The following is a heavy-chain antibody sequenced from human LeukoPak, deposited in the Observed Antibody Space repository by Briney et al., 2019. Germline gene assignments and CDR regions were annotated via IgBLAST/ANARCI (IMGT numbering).Heavy chain of an antibody. D-gene: IGHD6-13*01. CDR2: ISSSSSYI. V-gene: IGHV3-21*01. CDR3: ARDLAAAGLDY. CDR1: GFTFSSYS. Sequence: GGSLRLSCAASGFTFSSYSMNWVRQAPGKGLEWVSSISSSSSYIYYADSVKGRFTISRDNAKNSLYLQMNSLRAEDTTVYYCARDLAAAGLDYWGQGTLVTVSS. J-gene: IGHJ4*02.